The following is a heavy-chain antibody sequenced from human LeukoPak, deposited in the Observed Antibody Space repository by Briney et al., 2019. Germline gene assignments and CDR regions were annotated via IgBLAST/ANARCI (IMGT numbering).Heavy chain of an antibody. J-gene: IGHJ4*02. D-gene: IGHD5-18*01. V-gene: IGHV1-8*01. CDR3: ARGGYSYGYVDY. CDR1: GYTFTSYD. CDR2: MNPNSGNT. Sequence: ASVKVSCKASGYTFTSYDINWVRQATGQGLEWMGWMNPNSGNTGYAQKVQGRVTMTRNTSISTAYMELSSLRSEDTAVYYCARGGYSYGYVDYWGQGTLVTVSS.